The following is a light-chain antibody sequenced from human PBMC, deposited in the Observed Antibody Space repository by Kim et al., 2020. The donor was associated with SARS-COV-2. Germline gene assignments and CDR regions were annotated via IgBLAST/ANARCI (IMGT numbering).Light chain of an antibody. Sequence: SSELTQDPAVSVALGQTVRITCQGDSLRSYYATWYQQKPGQAPIIVIYGKNNRPSGIPDRFSGSSSGNTASLTITGTKAGDEADYYCNSRDSNDNVGFGG. CDR1: SLRSYY. J-gene: IGLJ2*01. V-gene: IGLV3-19*01. CDR3: NSRDSNDNVG. CDR2: GKN.